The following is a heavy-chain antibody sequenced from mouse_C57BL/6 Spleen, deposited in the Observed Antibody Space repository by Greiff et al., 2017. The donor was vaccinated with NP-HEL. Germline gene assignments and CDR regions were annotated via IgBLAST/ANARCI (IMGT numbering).Heavy chain of an antibody. V-gene: IGHV1-50*01. Sequence: QVQLQQPGAELVKPGASVKLSCKASGYTFTSYWMQWVKQRPGQGLEWIGEIDPSDSYTNYNQKFKGKATLTVGTSSSTAYMQLSSLTSEDSAVYYCGYGAMDYWGQGTSVTVSS. J-gene: IGHJ4*01. D-gene: IGHD1-1*01. CDR1: GYTFTSYW. CDR2: IDPSDSYT. CDR3: GYGAMDY.